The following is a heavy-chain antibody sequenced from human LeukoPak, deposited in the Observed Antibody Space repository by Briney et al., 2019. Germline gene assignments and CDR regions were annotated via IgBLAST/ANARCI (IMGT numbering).Heavy chain of an antibody. V-gene: IGHV3-20*04. J-gene: IGHJ6*02. CDR2: INWNGGST. D-gene: IGHD3-22*01. Sequence: GGSLRFSCAASGFTLDDYGMSWVRQAPGKGLEWVSGINWNGGSTGYADSVKGRFTISRDNAKNSLYLQMNSLRAEDTALYYCARKGGYYDSINYYYYGMDVWGQGTTVTVSS. CDR3: ARKGGYYDSINYYYYGMDV. CDR1: GFTLDDYG.